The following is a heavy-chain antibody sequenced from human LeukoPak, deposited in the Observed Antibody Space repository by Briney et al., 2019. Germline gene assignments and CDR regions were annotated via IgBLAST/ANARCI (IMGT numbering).Heavy chain of an antibody. D-gene: IGHD2-2*03. CDR1: GFTFSRYA. Sequence: GGSLRLSCSASGFTFSRYALHWVRQAPGKGLEYVSAISSNGGSTYYAESVKGRFTISRDNSKNTLYLQMNSLRAEDTAVYYCAKDYLDIVVVPAALDAFDIWGQGTMVTVSS. V-gene: IGHV3-64*04. J-gene: IGHJ3*02. CDR2: ISSNGGST. CDR3: AKDYLDIVVVPAALDAFDI.